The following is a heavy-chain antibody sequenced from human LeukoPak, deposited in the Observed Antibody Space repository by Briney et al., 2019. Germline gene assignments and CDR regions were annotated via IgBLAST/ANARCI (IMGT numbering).Heavy chain of an antibody. V-gene: IGHV1-18*01. Sequence: ASVKVSCKASGYTFTSYGISWVRQAPGQGLECMGWISAYNGNTNYAQKLQGRVTKTTDTSTRTPYKDLRSLTSDDTPVYYFARVRGTVTTFPRDYWGQGTLVTVFS. CDR3: ARVRGTVTTFPRDY. CDR1: GYTFTSYG. D-gene: IGHD4-17*01. CDR2: ISAYNGNT. J-gene: IGHJ4*02.